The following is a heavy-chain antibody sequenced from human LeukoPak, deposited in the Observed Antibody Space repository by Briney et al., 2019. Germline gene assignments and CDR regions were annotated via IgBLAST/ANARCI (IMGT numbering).Heavy chain of an antibody. Sequence: SGGSLRLSCEASGFTFSNYSMNWVRQAPGKGLEWVSYIRSSSSTIYYADSVKGRFTISRDNAKNSLYLQMNSLRAEDTAVYYCARGASSREEFDPWGQGTLVTVSS. CDR1: GFTFSNYS. V-gene: IGHV3-48*01. D-gene: IGHD2-2*01. J-gene: IGHJ5*02. CDR2: IRSSSSTI. CDR3: ARGASSREEFDP.